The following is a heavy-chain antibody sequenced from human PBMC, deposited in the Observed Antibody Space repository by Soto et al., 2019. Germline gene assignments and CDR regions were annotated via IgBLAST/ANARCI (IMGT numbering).Heavy chain of an antibody. J-gene: IGHJ5*02. CDR3: ARDNLGYYDSSGYSYNVDP. Sequence: SVKVSCKASGCTFSSYAISWVRQAPGQGLEWMGGIIPIFGTANYAQKFQGRVTITADKSTSTAYMELSSLRSEDTAVYYCARDNLGYYDSSGYSYNVDPWGQGTLVTVSS. D-gene: IGHD3-22*01. CDR2: IIPIFGTA. V-gene: IGHV1-69*06. CDR1: GCTFSSYA.